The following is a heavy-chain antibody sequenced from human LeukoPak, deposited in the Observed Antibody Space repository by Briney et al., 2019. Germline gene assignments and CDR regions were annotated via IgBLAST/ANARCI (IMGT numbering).Heavy chain of an antibody. CDR3: AKDRGGGAPNYMDV. Sequence: GGSLRLSCAASGFSFSTYSMDWVRQAPGKGLEWVSAISGSGGSTYYADSVKGRFTISRDNSKNTLYLQMNSLRAEDTAVYYCAKDRGGGAPNYMDVWGKGTTVTVSS. CDR1: GFSFSTYS. J-gene: IGHJ6*03. CDR2: ISGSGGST. V-gene: IGHV3-23*01. D-gene: IGHD2-21*01.